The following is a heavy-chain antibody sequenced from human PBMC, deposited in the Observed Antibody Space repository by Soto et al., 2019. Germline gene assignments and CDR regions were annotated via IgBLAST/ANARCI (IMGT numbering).Heavy chain of an antibody. D-gene: IGHD3-3*01. Sequence: GGSLRLSCAASGFTFSSYTMNWVRQAPGKGLEWVSGISGSGGSTYYPASVKRRFSISRDNSKNTLYLQMNSLRAEDTAVYYCGKDDDADGGCFECWGQGALVTVSS. CDR1: GFTFSSYT. CDR2: ISGSGGST. CDR3: GKDDDADGGCFEC. V-gene: IGHV3-23*01. J-gene: IGHJ1*01.